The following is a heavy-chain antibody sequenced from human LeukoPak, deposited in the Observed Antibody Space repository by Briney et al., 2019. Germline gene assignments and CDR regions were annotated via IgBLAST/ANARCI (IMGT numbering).Heavy chain of an antibody. V-gene: IGHV1-8*03. D-gene: IGHD3-10*01. Sequence: GASVKVSCKASGYTFTSYDINWVRQATGQGLEWMGWMNPNSGNTGYAQKFQGRVTITRNTSISTAYMELSSLRSEDTAVYYCARAGDITMVRGVAAFPGPANYYYYYMDVWGKGTTVTISS. CDR1: GYTFTSYD. CDR2: MNPNSGNT. J-gene: IGHJ6*03. CDR3: ARAGDITMVRGVAAFPGPANYYYYYMDV.